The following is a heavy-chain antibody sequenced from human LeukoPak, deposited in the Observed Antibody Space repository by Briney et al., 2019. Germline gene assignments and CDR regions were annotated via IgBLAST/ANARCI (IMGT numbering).Heavy chain of an antibody. CDR3: ARGTTVSNAYYFDY. CDR2: IIPILGIA. Sequence: SVKVSCKPSGGTFSSYAISWVRQAPGQGLEWRGRIIPILGIANYAQKFQGRVTITADKSTSTAYMELSSLRSEDTAVYYCARGTTVSNAYYFDYWGQGTLVTVSS. CDR1: GGTFSSYA. V-gene: IGHV1-69*04. J-gene: IGHJ4*02. D-gene: IGHD4-17*01.